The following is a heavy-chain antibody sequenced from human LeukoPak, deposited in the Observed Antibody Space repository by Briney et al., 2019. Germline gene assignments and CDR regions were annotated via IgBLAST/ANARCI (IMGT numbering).Heavy chain of an antibody. Sequence: PGGSLRLSCAASGFTFSSYSMNWVRQAPGKGLEWVSSISSSSSYIYYADSVKGRFTISRDNAKNSLYLQMNSLRAEVTAVYYCARDPDSSGYYYGAFDIWGQGTMVTVSS. CDR3: ARDPDSSGYYYGAFDI. D-gene: IGHD3-22*01. J-gene: IGHJ3*02. CDR1: GFTFSSYS. V-gene: IGHV3-21*01. CDR2: ISSSSSYI.